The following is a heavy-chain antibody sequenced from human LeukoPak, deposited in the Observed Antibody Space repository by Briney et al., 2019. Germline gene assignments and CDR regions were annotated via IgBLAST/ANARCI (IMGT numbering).Heavy chain of an antibody. CDR3: ARVPAAVHPNWFDP. CDR2: IYYSGST. D-gene: IGHD2-2*01. J-gene: IGHJ5*02. Sequence: TLSLTCTVSGGSITSYYWSWIRQPPGKGLEWIGYIYYSGSTNYNPSLKSRVTISVHTSKNQFSLKLSSVTAADTAVYYCARVPAAVHPNWFDPWGQGTLVTVSS. V-gene: IGHV4-59*08. CDR1: GGSITSYY.